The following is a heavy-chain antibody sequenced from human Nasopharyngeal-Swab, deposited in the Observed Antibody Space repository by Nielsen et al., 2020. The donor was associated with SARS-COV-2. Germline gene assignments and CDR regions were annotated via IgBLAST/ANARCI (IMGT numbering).Heavy chain of an antibody. D-gene: IGHD6-6*01. CDR2: IDPSDSYT. CDR3: ASRRFEYSSDPSRAFDI. V-gene: IGHV5-10-1*01. J-gene: IGHJ3*02. Sequence: VRQMPGKGLEWMGRIDPSDSYTNYSPSFQGHVTISADKSISTAYLQWSSLKASDTATYYCASRRFEYSSDPSRAFDIWGQGTMVTVSS.